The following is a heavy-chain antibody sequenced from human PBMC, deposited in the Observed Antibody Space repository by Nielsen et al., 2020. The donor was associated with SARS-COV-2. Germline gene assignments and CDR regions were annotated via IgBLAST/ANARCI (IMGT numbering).Heavy chain of an antibody. CDR3: ARAYMFYYFDF. CDR1: GYTFTSYY. J-gene: IGHJ4*02. Sequence: ASVKVSCKASGYTFTSYYMHWVRQAPGQGLEWMGIINPTGGSTSYAQKLQGRVTMTRDTSTSTVYMELSSLRSEDTAVYYCARAYMFYYFDFWGQGTLVTVSS. D-gene: IGHD3-10*02. CDR2: INPTGGST. V-gene: IGHV1-46*01.